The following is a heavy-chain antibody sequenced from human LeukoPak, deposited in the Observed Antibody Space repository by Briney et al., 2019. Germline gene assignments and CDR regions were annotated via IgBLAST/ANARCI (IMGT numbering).Heavy chain of an antibody. V-gene: IGHV4-30-2*01. CDR1: GGSISSGGYS. CDR2: IYHSGST. D-gene: IGHD3-10*01. J-gene: IGHJ6*02. Sequence: SQTVSLTCAVSGGSISSGGYSWSWIRQPPGKGLEWIGYIYHSGSTYYNPSLKSRVTISVDRSKNQFSLKLSSVTAADTAVYYCARVVGVRGYDYGMDVWGQGTTVTVSS. CDR3: ARVVGVRGYDYGMDV.